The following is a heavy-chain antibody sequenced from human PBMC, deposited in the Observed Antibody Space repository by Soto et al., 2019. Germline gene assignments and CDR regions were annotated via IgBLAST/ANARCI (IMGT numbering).Heavy chain of an antibody. Sequence: RLSCRASGYTFSNYYIIWVRQAPGKGLEWVANINPDGSEKHYVDSVKGRFTISRDNAKNSLYLQMSSLTAEDSALYYCSRSLDSWGQGTRVTVSS. J-gene: IGHJ4*02. CDR2: INPDGSEK. V-gene: IGHV3-7*01. CDR1: GYTFSNYY. CDR3: SRSLDS.